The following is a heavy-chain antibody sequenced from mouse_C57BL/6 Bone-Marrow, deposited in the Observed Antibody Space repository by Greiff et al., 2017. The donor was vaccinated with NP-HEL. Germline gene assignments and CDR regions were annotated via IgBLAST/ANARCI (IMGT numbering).Heavy chain of an antibody. CDR1: GFSFNTYA. Sequence: EVKVEESGGGLVQPKGSLKLSCAASGFSFNTYAMNWVRQAPGKGLEWVARIRSKSNNYATYYADSVKDRFTISRDDSESMLYLQMNNLKTEDTAMYYCVRSLIYYGNYRTWFAYWGQGTLVTVSA. CDR2: IRSKSNNYAT. D-gene: IGHD2-1*01. J-gene: IGHJ3*01. CDR3: VRSLIYYGNYRTWFAY. V-gene: IGHV10-1*01.